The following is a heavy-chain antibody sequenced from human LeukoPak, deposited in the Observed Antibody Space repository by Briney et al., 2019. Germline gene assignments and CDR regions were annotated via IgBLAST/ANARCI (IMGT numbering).Heavy chain of an antibody. CDR3: AKDGVAVDLPYYFDY. J-gene: IGHJ4*02. CDR1: GFTFRRYG. CDR2: ISGSGGST. Sequence: GGSLRLSCAASGFTFRRYGMSWVRQAPGKGLEWVSVISGSGGSTYYGDSVKGRFTISRDNSKNTLYLQMNSLRAEDTAVYYCAKDGVAVDLPYYFDYWGQGTLVTVSS. D-gene: IGHD6-19*01. V-gene: IGHV3-23*01.